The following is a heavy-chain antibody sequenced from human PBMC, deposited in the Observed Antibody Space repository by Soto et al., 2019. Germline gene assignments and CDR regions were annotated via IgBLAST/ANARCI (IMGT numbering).Heavy chain of an antibody. V-gene: IGHV3-30-3*01. J-gene: IGHJ4*02. Sequence: QVQLVESGGGVVQPGRSLRLSCAASGFTFSSHAMHWVRQAPGKGLEWVAVISYDGSNKYYADSVKGRFTISRDNSKNTLYLQMNSLRTEDTAVYYCARDPPNYYDSSIKYYFDYWGQGTLVTVSS. D-gene: IGHD3-22*01. CDR2: ISYDGSNK. CDR1: GFTFSSHA. CDR3: ARDPPNYYDSSIKYYFDY.